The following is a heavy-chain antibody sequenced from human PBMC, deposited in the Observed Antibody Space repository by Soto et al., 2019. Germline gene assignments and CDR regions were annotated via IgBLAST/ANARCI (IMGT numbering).Heavy chain of an antibody. J-gene: IGHJ6*02. Sequence: SETLSLTCTVSGGSISSGGYYWSWIRQHPGKGLEWIGYIYYSGSTYYNPSLKSRVTISVDTSKNQFSLKLSSVTAADTAVYYCARDRSSSWYSPGGMDVWGQGTTVTVSS. CDR3: ARDRSSSWYSPGGMDV. CDR1: GGSISSGGYY. D-gene: IGHD6-13*01. V-gene: IGHV4-31*03. CDR2: IYYSGST.